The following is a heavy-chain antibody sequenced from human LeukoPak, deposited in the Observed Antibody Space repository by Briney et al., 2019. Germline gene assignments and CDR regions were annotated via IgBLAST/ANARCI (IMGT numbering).Heavy chain of an antibody. CDR1: GFTFTTYA. CDR3: AKSHSVEQRGYFDY. J-gene: IGHJ4*02. D-gene: IGHD1/OR15-1a*01. CDR2: VANSGGST. Sequence: GGSLRLSCAASGFTFTTYAMSWVRQAPGKGLEWVSTVANSGGSTYYADSVKGRFTISRDNSKNTLFLQMNSLRAEGMAVYYCAKSHSVEQRGYFDYWGQGTLVTVSS. V-gene: IGHV3-23*01.